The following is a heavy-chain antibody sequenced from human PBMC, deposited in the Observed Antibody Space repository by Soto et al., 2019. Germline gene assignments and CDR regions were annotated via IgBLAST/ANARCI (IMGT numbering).Heavy chain of an antibody. CDR1: GGTFSSYA. CDR3: AREYGSGSYLPAMGGMDV. V-gene: IGHV1-69*13. Sequence: ASVKVSCKASGGTFSSYAISWVRQAPGQGLEWMGGIIPIFGTANYAQKFQGRVTITADESTSTAYMELSSLRSEDTAVYYCAREYGSGSYLPAMGGMDVWGQGTTVTVSS. D-gene: IGHD3-10*01. CDR2: IIPIFGTA. J-gene: IGHJ6*02.